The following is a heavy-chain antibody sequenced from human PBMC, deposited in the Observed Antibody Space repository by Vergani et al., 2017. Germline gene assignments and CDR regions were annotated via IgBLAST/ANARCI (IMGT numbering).Heavy chain of an antibody. CDR3: ARDLWSDIVVVPAAIPGAFDI. CDR1: GGTFSSYA. Sequence: QVQLVQSGAEVKKPGSSVKVSCKASGGTFSSYAISWVRKAPGQGLEWMGGIIPIFGTANYAQKFQGRVTITADESTSTAYMELSSLRSEDTAVYYCARDLWSDIVVVPAAIPGAFDIWGQGTMVTVSS. J-gene: IGHJ3*02. D-gene: IGHD2-2*02. V-gene: IGHV1-69*01. CDR2: IIPIFGTA.